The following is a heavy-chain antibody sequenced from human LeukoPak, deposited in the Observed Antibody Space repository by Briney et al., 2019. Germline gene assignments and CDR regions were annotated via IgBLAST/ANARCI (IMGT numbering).Heavy chain of an antibody. CDR2: IYYSGST. Sequence: SETLSLTCTASGGSISSYYWSWIRQPPGRGLEWIGYIYYSGSTNYNPSLKSRLTISVDTSKNQFSLRLSSVTAADTAVYYCASLMVATDYFDYWGQGTLVTVSS. CDR3: ASLMVATDYFDY. CDR1: GGSISSYY. V-gene: IGHV4-59*01. D-gene: IGHD5-12*01. J-gene: IGHJ4*02.